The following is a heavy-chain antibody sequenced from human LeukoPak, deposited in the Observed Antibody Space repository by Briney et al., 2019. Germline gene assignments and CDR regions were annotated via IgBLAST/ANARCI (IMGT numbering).Heavy chain of an antibody. D-gene: IGHD2-2*01. CDR1: GYTFTSYG. CDR3: ARIRGYCSSTSCSEFDY. CDR2: IGAYNGYT. J-gene: IGHJ4*02. Sequence: ASVKVSCQASGYTFTSYGMCWVRQARGQGREWMGWIGAYNGYTNYAQKLQGRVTMTTDTSTSTAYMQLRSLRSDDTAVYYCARIRGYCSSTSCSEFDYWGQGTLVTVSS. V-gene: IGHV1-18*01.